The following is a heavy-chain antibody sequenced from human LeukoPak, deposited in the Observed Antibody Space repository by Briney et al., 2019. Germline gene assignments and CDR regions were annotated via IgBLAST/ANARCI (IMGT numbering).Heavy chain of an antibody. D-gene: IGHD3-10*01. CDR3: ARTVRGVIFFDP. CDR1: GGSISSGDYY. CDR2: IYYSGST. V-gene: IGHV4-30-4*01. J-gene: IGHJ5*02. Sequence: SQTLSLTCTVSGGSISSGDYYWSWIRQPPGKGLEWIGYIYYSGSTYYNPPLKSRVTISVDTSKNQFSLKLSSVTAADTAVYYCARTVRGVIFFDPWGQGTLVTVSS.